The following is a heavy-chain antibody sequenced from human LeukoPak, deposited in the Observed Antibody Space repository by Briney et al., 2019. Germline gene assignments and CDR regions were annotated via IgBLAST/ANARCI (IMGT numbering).Heavy chain of an antibody. D-gene: IGHD3-22*01. V-gene: IGHV4-61*02. CDR3: ARDYYYYDSSGYSA. J-gene: IGHJ4*02. CDR2: IYTSGST. Sequence: TLSLTCTGSGGSISSGIYYWSWIRQPAGKGLECIGRIYTSGSTNYNPSLKSRVTISVDTSKNQFSLKLSSVTAADTAVYYCARDYYYYDSSGYSAWGQGTLVTVSS. CDR1: GGSISSGIYY.